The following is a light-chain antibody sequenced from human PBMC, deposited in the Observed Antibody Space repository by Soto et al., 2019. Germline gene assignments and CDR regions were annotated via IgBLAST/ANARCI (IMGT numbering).Light chain of an antibody. Sequence: EIVLTQSPGTLSLSPWERATLSCRASQSVTSNYLAWYQHKPGQAPRLLIYDASSRATGIPDRFSGSGSATDFTLTISRLEPEDFAVYYCQQYGSSPLTFGQGTKV. CDR3: QQYGSSPLT. V-gene: IGKV3-20*01. CDR1: QSVTSNY. J-gene: IGKJ1*01. CDR2: DAS.